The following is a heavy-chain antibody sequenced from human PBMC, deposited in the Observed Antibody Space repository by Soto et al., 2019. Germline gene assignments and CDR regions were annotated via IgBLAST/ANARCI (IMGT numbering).Heavy chain of an antibody. CDR3: ATVERRRDQAFDI. CDR1: GYTLTELS. V-gene: IGHV1-24*01. CDR2: FDPEDGET. Sequence: PAASVKVSCKVSGYTLTELSMHWVRQAPGKGLEWMGGFDPEDGETIYAQKFQGRVTMTEDTSTDTAYMELSSLRSEDTAVYYCATVERRRDQAFDIWGQGTMVTVSS. J-gene: IGHJ3*02. D-gene: IGHD1-1*01.